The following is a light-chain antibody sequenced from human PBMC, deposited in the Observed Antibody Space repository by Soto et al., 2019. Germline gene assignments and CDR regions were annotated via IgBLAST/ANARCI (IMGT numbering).Light chain of an antibody. CDR2: DVS. Sequence: QSALTQPASVSGSPGQSITISCTGTSSDVGGYNYVSWYQQHPGKAPKLMIYDVSNRPSGVSNRFSGSKSANTASLTISGLKAEDEAIYYCSSYTSSSTWVFGGGTKLT. V-gene: IGLV2-14*01. J-gene: IGLJ3*02. CDR3: SSYTSSSTWV. CDR1: SSDVGGYNY.